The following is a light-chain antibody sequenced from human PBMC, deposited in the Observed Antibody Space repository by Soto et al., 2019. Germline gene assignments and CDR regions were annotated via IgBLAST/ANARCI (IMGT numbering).Light chain of an antibody. CDR2: RGS. J-gene: IGKJ1*01. CDR3: QDYGTSAPWT. CDR1: QNIRGNE. V-gene: IGKV3-20*01. Sequence: VLTQCPGTLSLSPGERTTLSCRASQNIRGNELAWYQQKPGQPPRLLIYRGSSRAPGIPDRFSGRGSGTELTLTISRLEPEDFAVYYCQDYGTSAPWTFGQGTRVEIK.